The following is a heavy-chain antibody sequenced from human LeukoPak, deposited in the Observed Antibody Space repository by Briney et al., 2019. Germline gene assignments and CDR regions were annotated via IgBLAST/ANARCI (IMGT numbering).Heavy chain of an antibody. CDR3: ARGKRDSRTSRGAFDI. D-gene: IGHD3-22*01. V-gene: IGHV4-39*07. CDR2: IFYSGST. J-gene: IGHJ3*02. CDR1: GGSISSSSYY. Sequence: SETLSLTCTVSGGSISSSSYYWAWIRQPPGKELKWIGSIFYSGSTYYNPSLRGRVTISVDTSKNQFSLKLSSVTAADTAVYYCARGKRDSRTSRGAFDIWGQGTMVTVSS.